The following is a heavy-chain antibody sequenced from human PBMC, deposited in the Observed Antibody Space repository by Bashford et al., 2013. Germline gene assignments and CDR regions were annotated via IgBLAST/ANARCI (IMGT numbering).Heavy chain of an antibody. D-gene: IGHD2-2*01. CDR2: MNPKSGNT. J-gene: IGHJ4*02. V-gene: IGHV1-8*01. CDR3: ARGTSLDY. Sequence: WVRQAPGQGLEWMGWMNPKSGNTGYADSLQGRVTMTMNTSTSTAYMDLSSLTTDDTAVYYCARGTSLDYWGQGTPVTVSS.